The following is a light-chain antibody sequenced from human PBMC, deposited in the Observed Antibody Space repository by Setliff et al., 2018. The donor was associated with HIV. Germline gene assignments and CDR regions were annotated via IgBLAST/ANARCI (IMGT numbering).Light chain of an antibody. CDR3: CSYTRSNTFI. CDR1: SNDVGYYNL. V-gene: IGLV2-23*02. Sequence: QSGLTQPASVCGSPGQSITISCTGTSNDVGYYNLVSWYQQHPGKVPKLMVYEVSKRPSGVSSRFSGSKSGNTASLTISGLQDGDEADYYCCSYTRSNTFIFGTGTKVTVL. CDR2: EVS. J-gene: IGLJ1*01.